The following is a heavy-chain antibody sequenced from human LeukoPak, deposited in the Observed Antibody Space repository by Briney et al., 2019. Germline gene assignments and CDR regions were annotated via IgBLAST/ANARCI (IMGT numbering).Heavy chain of an antibody. D-gene: IGHD2-2*01. V-gene: IGHV1-18*04. Sequence: GASVKVSCRASGYTFTGYYMHWVRQAPGQGLEWMGWISAYNGNTNYAQKLQGRVTMTTDTSTSTAYMELRSLRSDDTAVYYCARTGRDIVVVPAAKGGAFDIWGQGTMVTVSS. J-gene: IGHJ3*02. CDR3: ARTGRDIVVVPAAKGGAFDI. CDR1: GYTFTGYY. CDR2: ISAYNGNT.